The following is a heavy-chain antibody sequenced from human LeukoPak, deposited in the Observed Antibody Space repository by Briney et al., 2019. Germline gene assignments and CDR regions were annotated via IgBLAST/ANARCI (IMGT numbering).Heavy chain of an antibody. CDR2: INTNTGNP. CDR3: ARVRDYSDSSGYFGIDY. V-gene: IGHV7-4-1*02. CDR1: GYTFTSYT. J-gene: IGHJ4*02. Sequence: ASVKVSCKASGYTFTSYTMNWVRQAPGQGLEWMGWINTNTGNPTYAQGFTGQVVFSVDTSVSTAHLQNSSLKAEDTAVYYCARVRDYSDSSGYFGIDYWGQGTLVTVSS. D-gene: IGHD3-22*01.